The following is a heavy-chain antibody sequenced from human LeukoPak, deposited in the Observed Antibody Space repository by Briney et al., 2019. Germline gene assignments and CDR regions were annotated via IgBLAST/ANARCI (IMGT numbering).Heavy chain of an antibody. J-gene: IGHJ4*02. CDR3: AKYITSSWYTLVIN. D-gene: IGHD6-13*01. Sequence: GGSLRLSCAATGFTFSSYSMNWVRQAPGKGLEWVSYISSSSSTIYYADSVKGRFTISRDNAKNSLYLQMNSLRAEDTALYYCAKYITSSWYTLVINWGQGTLVTVSS. V-gene: IGHV3-48*01. CDR1: GFTFSSYS. CDR2: ISSSSSTI.